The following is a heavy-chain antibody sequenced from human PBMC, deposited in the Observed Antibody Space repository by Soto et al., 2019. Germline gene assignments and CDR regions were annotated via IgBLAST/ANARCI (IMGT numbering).Heavy chain of an antibody. D-gene: IGHD6-13*01. J-gene: IGHJ5*02. CDR2: INSDGSST. V-gene: IGHV3-74*01. Sequence: EVQLVESGGGLVQPGGSLRLSCAASGFTFSSYWMHWVRQAPGKGLVWVSRINSDGSSTSYADSVKGRFTISRDNAKNTPYLQMNSLRAEDTAVYYCARDPAEGIAAAANNWFDPWGQGTLVTVSS. CDR3: ARDPAEGIAAAANNWFDP. CDR1: GFTFSSYW.